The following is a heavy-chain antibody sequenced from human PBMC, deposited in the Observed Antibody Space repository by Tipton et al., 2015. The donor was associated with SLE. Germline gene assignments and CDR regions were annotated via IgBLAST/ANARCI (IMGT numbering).Heavy chain of an antibody. J-gene: IGHJ5*02. CDR1: GVSITNYHSY. D-gene: IGHD2-2*01. CDR2: IYFPGRT. V-gene: IGHV4-61*02. Sequence: TLSLTCSVSGVSITNYHSYWDWFRQTAGKGLEWIGRIYFPGRTYYNPSVTSRVTIALDTSKNEFSLEMTSVTTADTGVYYCARSTDQNWFDPWGQGTLVTVSS. CDR3: ARSTDQNWFDP.